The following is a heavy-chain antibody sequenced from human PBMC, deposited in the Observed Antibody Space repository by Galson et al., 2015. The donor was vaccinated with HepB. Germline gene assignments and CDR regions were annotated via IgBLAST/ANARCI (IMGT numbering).Heavy chain of an antibody. CDR2: IWYDGSNK. J-gene: IGHJ4*02. Sequence: SLRLSCAASGFTFSSYGMHWVRQAPGKGLEWVAVIWYDGSNKYYADSVKGRFTISRDNSKNTQYLQMNSLRAEDTAVYYCARDLAPGLIAVAGTLVDYWGQGTLVTVSS. CDR1: GFTFSSYG. V-gene: IGHV3-33*01. CDR3: ARDLAPGLIAVAGTLVDY. D-gene: IGHD6-19*01.